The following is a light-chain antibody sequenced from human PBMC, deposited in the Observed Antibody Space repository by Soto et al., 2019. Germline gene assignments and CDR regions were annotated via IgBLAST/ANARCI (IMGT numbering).Light chain of an antibody. Sequence: QSVLTQPPSVSVTPGQRLTISCSGGRLNIASNTVNWYQQLPGTDPKLLLYGNDQRPSGVPGRCSGSKSGTSASLAISRLQSDDEAEYFCAEWDDSLTGPIFGGGTTLTVL. CDR2: GND. V-gene: IGLV1-44*01. CDR1: RLNIASNT. J-gene: IGLJ2*01. CDR3: AEWDDSLTGPI.